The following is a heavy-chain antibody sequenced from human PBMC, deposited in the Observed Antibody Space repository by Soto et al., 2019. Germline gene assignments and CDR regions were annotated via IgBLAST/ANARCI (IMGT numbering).Heavy chain of an antibody. CDR2: IYYSGST. Sequence: QVQLQESGPGLVKPSQTLSLTCTVSRGSISSGTYHWTWIRQHPEKGLEWIGYIYYSGSTYYNPSLKSRVTISVDTSKNQFSLRLSSVTAADTAVYYCAREMNYYDTSGDSYFDYWGQGTLVTVSS. CDR1: RGSISSGTYH. V-gene: IGHV4-31*03. D-gene: IGHD3-22*01. CDR3: AREMNYYDTSGDSYFDY. J-gene: IGHJ4*02.